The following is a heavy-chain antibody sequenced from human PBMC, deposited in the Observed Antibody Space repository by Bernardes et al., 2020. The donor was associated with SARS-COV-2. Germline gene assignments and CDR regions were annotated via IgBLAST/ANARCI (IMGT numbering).Heavy chain of an antibody. CDR2: IYYIGTI. J-gene: IGHJ6*02. V-gene: IGHV4-59*01. CDR1: GGSISGYY. Sequence: SEPLSLICTVSGGSISGYYWNWIRQSPGGGLQWIAYIYYIGTINYNPSIKSRVTISMNTSANQVSLQLTSVTAADTGVYYCARLPRDYGLDVWGPGTPVTVS. CDR3: ARLPRDYGLDV.